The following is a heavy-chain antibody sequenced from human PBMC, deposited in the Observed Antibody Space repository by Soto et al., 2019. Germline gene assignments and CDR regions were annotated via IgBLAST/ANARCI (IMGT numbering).Heavy chain of an antibody. CDR1: GGSISSCGYS. Sequence: QLQLQESGSGLVKPSQTLSLTCAVSGGSISSCGYSWSWIRQPPGKGLECIGYIYHSGSTYYTPSLKSRVTISVDRSKNQFSLKLSSVTAADTAVYYCASHLRYFDYWGQGTLVTVSS. CDR2: IYHSGST. D-gene: IGHD3-16*01. J-gene: IGHJ4*02. CDR3: ASHLRYFDY. V-gene: IGHV4-30-2*01.